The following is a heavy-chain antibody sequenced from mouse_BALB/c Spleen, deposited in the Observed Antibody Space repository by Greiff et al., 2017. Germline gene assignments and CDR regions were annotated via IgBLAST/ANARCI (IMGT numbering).Heavy chain of an antibody. V-gene: IGHV3-2*02. CDR2: ISYSGST. CDR1: GYSITSDYA. CDR3: ARSYYTYDGFAY. D-gene: IGHD2-14*01. J-gene: IGHJ3*01. Sequence: DVQLQESGPGLVKPSQSLSLTCTVTGYSITSDYAWNWIRQFPGNKLEWMGYISYSGSTSYNPSLKSRISITRDTSKNQFFLQLNSVTTEDTATYYCARSYYTYDGFAYWGQGTLVTVSA.